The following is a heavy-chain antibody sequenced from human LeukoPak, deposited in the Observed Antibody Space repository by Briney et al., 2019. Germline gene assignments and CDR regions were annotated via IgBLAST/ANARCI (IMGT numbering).Heavy chain of an antibody. CDR1: EYIFTGYY. D-gene: IGHD5-18*01. V-gene: IGHV1-2*06. CDR2: INPNSGDT. Sequence: ASVKVSCKASEYIFTGYYIHWVRQAPGQGLEWMGRINPNSGDTNYAQKFQGRVTLTKDTSISTAYMELSRLRSDDTAVYYCARGQYSYGLNYFDYWGQGTLVTVSS. J-gene: IGHJ4*02. CDR3: ARGQYSYGLNYFDY.